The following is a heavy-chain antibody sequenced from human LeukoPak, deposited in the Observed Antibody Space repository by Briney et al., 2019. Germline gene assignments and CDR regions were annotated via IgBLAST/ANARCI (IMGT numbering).Heavy chain of an antibody. J-gene: IGHJ6*03. V-gene: IGHV1-69*01. D-gene: IGHD4-23*01. Sequence: GSSVKVSCKASGGTFSSYAISWVRQAPGQGLEWMGGIIPIFGTANYAQKFQGRVTITADESTSTAYMELSSLRSEDTAVYYCARDYGGNSGYYYYMDVWGKGTTVTIS. CDR1: GGTFSSYA. CDR2: IIPIFGTA. CDR3: ARDYGGNSGYYYYMDV.